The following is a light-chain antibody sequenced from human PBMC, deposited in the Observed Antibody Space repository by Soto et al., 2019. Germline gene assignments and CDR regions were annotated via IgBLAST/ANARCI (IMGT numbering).Light chain of an antibody. J-gene: IGLJ1*01. CDR2: DVS. CDR3: CSYAGSSYV. Sequence: QSALTQPRSVSGSPGQSVTIFCTGTSSDVGGYNFVSWYQQHPDKAPKVMIYDVSKRPSGVPDRFSGSKSGDTASLTISGLQAEDEADYQCCSYAGSSYVFGTGTKVTVL. V-gene: IGLV2-11*01. CDR1: SSDVGGYNF.